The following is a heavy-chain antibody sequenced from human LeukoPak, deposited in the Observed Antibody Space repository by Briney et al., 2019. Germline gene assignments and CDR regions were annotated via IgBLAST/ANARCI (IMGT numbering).Heavy chain of an antibody. V-gene: IGHV4-38-2*01. Sequence: SDTLSLTCAVSGYSISSGYYWGWIRQPPGKGLEWIGSIYHSGSTYYNPSLKSRVTISVDTSKNQFSLKLSSVTAADTAVYYCARHSGYVTAYYYYYMDVWGKGTTVTVSS. CDR3: ARHSGYVTAYYYYYMDV. J-gene: IGHJ6*03. CDR1: GYSISSGYY. CDR2: IYHSGST. D-gene: IGHD5-12*01.